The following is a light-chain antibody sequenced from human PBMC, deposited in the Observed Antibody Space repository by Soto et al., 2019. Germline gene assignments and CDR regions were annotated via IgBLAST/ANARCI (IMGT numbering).Light chain of an antibody. CDR2: XXX. V-gene: IGLV2-14*01. J-gene: IGLJ2*01. Sequence: QSALTQPASVSGSPGQSITISCTGTSSDVGGYNYVSWYQQHPGKAPKLMIYXXXXXXXXXXXXXXXSKSGNTASLTISGXXXEXXXXXXCSSYTSSSTYVVFGGGTKLTVL. CDR1: SSDVGGYNY. CDR3: SSYTSSSTYVV.